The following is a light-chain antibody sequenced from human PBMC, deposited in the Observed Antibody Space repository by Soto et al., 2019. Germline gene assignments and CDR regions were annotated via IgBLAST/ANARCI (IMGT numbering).Light chain of an antibody. CDR1: QRLSTSY. V-gene: IGKV3-20*01. CDR2: AAS. CDR3: QQYGSSPT. Sequence: PGERATLSCRASQRLSTSYLAWYRLKPGQAPRLLIYAASSRASGIPDRFSGSGSGTDFTLTISRLEPEDFAVYYCQQYGSSPTFGQGTRLEMK. J-gene: IGKJ5*01.